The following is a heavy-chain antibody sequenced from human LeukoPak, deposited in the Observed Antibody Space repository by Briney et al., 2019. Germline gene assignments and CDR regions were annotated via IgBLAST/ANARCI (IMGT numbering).Heavy chain of an antibody. D-gene: IGHD6-19*01. V-gene: IGHV3-30*09. CDR2: ISFDGSNK. Sequence: GGSLRLSCTVSGFNFKTYAMHWVRQPPGRGLEWVAVISFDGSNKYFADSVDGRFAISRDDSKNTMTLYLNSLRVDDTAMYYCVRGSYSSGWYWYFDYWGQGTLVTVSS. CDR1: GFNFKTYA. CDR3: VRGSYSSGWYWYFDY. J-gene: IGHJ4*02.